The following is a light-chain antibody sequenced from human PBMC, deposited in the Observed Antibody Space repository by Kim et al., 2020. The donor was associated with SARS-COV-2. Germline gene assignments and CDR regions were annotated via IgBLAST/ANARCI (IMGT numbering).Light chain of an antibody. J-gene: IGLJ2*01. CDR2: GKS. CDR1: SLRSYY. CDR3: NSRDSSGNHLRV. V-gene: IGLV3-19*01. Sequence: GQTVRITCQGDSLRSYYASWYQQKPGQAPVLVIYGKSNRPSGIPDRFSGSSSGNTASLTITGAQAEDEADYYCNSRDSSGNHLRVFGGGTKLTVL.